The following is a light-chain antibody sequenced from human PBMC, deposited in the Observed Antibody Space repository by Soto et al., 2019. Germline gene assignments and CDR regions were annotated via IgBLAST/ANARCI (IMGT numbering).Light chain of an antibody. J-gene: IGKJ1*01. CDR3: QQYYSTPRT. CDR1: QSVLYSSDNKNY. CDR2: WAS. Sequence: DIVMAQSPDSLAVSLGERATINCKSSQSVLYSSDNKNYLAWFQQKPGQSPKLLIYWASTRESGVPDRFSGSGSGTDFTLTISSLQAEDVAVYYCQQYYSTPRTFGRGTKVEIK. V-gene: IGKV4-1*01.